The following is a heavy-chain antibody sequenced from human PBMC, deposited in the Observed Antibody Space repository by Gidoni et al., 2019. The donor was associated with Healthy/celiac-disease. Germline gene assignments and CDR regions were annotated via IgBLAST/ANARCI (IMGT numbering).Heavy chain of an antibody. CDR2: IIPILGIA. V-gene: IGHV1-69*04. D-gene: IGHD1-26*01. CDR1: GGTFSSYA. J-gene: IGHJ4*02. Sequence: GSSVKVSCKASGGTFSSYAISWVRQAPGQGLEWMGRIIPILGIANYAQKFQGRVTITADKSTSTAYMELSSLRSEDTAVYYCARLGIVGASYYFDYWGKGTLVTVSS. CDR3: ARLGIVGASYYFDY.